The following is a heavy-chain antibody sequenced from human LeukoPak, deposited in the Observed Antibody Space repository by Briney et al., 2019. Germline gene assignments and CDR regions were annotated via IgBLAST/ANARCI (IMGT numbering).Heavy chain of an antibody. CDR1: GGSISSYY. D-gene: IGHD6-13*01. CDR3: ARVTAGPYYYYMDV. CDR2: IYTSGST. J-gene: IGHJ6*03. Sequence: SETLSLTCTVSGGSISSYYWSWIRQPAGKGLEWIGRIYTSGSTNYNPSLKSRVTMSVDTSKNQFSLKPSSVTAADTAVYYCARVTAGPYYYYMDVWGKGTTVTVSS. V-gene: IGHV4-4*07.